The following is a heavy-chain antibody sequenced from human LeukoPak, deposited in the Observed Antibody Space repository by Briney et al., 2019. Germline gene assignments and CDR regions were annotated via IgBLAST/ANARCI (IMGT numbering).Heavy chain of an antibody. V-gene: IGHV4-39*07. J-gene: IGHJ4*02. CDR2: IYYSGST. D-gene: IGHD6-19*01. CDR1: GGSISSSSYY. CDR3: ARVSKLTSVWSSNDY. Sequence: SETLSLTCTVSGGSISSSSYYWGWIRQPPGKGLEWIGSIYYSGSTYYNPSLKSRVTISVDTSKNQFSLRLSSVTAADTAVYYCARVSKLTSVWSSNDYWGQGTLVTVSS.